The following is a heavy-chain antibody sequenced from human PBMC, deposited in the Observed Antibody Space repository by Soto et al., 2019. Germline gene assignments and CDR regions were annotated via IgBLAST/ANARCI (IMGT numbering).Heavy chain of an antibody. CDR3: ASTSSGFQEDY. V-gene: IGHV3-33*01. CDR1: GFTFSSYG. CDR2: IWYDGSNK. D-gene: IGHD6-19*01. Sequence: GGSLRLSCAASGFTFSSYGMHWVRQAPGKGLEWVAVIWYDGSNKYYADSVKGRFTISRDNSKNTLYLQMNSLRAEDTAVYYCASTSSGFQEDYWGQGTMVTGS. J-gene: IGHJ4*02.